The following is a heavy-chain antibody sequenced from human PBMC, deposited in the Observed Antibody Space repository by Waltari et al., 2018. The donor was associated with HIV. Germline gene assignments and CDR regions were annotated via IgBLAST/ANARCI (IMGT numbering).Heavy chain of an antibody. CDR1: GYSFTSYW. V-gene: IGHV5-51*01. D-gene: IGHD4-4*01. Sequence: EVQLVQSGAEVKKPGESLKISCKGSGYSFTSYWIGWVRQMPGKGLEWMGIIYPGEPDTRYSPSFQGQVTISADKSISTAYLQWSSLKASDTAMYYCARLTNPVTTEADYYYYGMDVWGQGTTVTVSS. CDR2: IYPGEPDT. J-gene: IGHJ6*02. CDR3: ARLTNPVTTEADYYYYGMDV.